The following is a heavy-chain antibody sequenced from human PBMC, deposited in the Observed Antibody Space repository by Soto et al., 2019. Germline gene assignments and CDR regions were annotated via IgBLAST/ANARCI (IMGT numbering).Heavy chain of an antibody. CDR1: GGSISSGGYY. V-gene: IGHV4-31*03. CDR3: ARGIISGRGYFDY. CDR2: IYYSGST. J-gene: IGHJ4*02. Sequence: QVQLQESGPGLVKPSQTLSLTCTVSGGSISSGGYYWSWIRQHPGKGLEWIGYIYYSGSTYYNPSLMSRVTISVHTSKSQFSLKLSSVTAADTAVYYCARGIISGRGYFDYWGQGTLVTVSS. D-gene: IGHD3-10*01.